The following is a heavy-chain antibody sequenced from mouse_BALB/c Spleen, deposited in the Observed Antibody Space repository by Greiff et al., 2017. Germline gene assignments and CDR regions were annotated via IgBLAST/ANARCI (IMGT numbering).Heavy chain of an antibody. V-gene: IGHV5-17*02. Sequence: EVKLVESGGGLVQPGGSRKLSCAASGFTFSSFGMHWVRQAPEKGLEWVAYISSGSSTIYYADTVKGRFTISRDNPKNTLFLQMTSLRSEDTAMYYCARSFSRGDYAMDYWGQGTSVTVSS. CDR3: ARSFSRGDYAMDY. J-gene: IGHJ4*01. CDR2: ISSGSSTI. CDR1: GFTFSSFG. D-gene: IGHD6-2*01.